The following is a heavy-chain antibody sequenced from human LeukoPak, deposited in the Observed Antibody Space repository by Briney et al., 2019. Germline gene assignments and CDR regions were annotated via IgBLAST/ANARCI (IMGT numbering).Heavy chain of an antibody. CDR1: GYSISSGYY. J-gene: IGHJ6*03. Sequence: PSETLSLTCTVSGYSISSGYYWGWIRQPPGKGLEWIGYIYYSGSTNYNPSLKSRVTISVDTSKNQFSLKLSSVTAADTAVYYCARGLAAAGTYYYYMDVWGKGTTVTISS. V-gene: IGHV4-61*01. CDR3: ARGLAAAGTYYYYMDV. CDR2: IYYSGST. D-gene: IGHD6-13*01.